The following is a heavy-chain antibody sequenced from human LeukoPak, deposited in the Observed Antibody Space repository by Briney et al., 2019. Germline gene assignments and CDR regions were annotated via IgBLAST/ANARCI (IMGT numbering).Heavy chain of an antibody. CDR2: ISYDGSNK. J-gene: IGHJ4*02. Sequence: GGSLRLSCAASGFTFSSYAMHWVRQAPGKGLEWVAVISYDGSNKYYADSVKGRFTISRDNSKNTLYLQMNSLRAEDTAVYYCAKGISSNKEDYWGQGTLVTVSS. CDR3: AKGISSNKEDY. V-gene: IGHV3-30-3*01. CDR1: GFTFSSYA.